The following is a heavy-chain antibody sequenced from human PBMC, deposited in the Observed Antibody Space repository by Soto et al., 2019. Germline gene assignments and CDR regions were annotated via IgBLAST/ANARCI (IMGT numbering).Heavy chain of an antibody. D-gene: IGHD2-15*01. Sequence: QVQLVQSGAEVKKPGASVKVSCKASGYTFTNYGISWVRQAHGQGLEWMGWINVYNGNINYAQNFQGRVTMTTDTSTSTAYMELRSLRSDDTAVYSCARKKDLYFGMDVWGQGTTVTVSS. CDR2: INVYNGNI. V-gene: IGHV1-18*04. J-gene: IGHJ6*02. CDR3: ARKKDLYFGMDV. CDR1: GYTFTNYG.